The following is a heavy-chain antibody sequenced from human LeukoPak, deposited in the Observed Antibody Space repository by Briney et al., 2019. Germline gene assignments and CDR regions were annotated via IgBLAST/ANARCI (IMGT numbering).Heavy chain of an antibody. D-gene: IGHD4-17*01. Sequence: GGSLRLSCAASGFTFSDYYMSWIRQAPGRGLEWVSYISTTGSTKYYADSVKGRFTISRDNAKNSLYLQTNSLRAEDTAVYYCARVPTTVTYTDYWGQGTLVTVSS. V-gene: IGHV3-11*01. CDR3: ARVPTTVTYTDY. J-gene: IGHJ4*02. CDR1: GFTFSDYY. CDR2: ISTTGSTK.